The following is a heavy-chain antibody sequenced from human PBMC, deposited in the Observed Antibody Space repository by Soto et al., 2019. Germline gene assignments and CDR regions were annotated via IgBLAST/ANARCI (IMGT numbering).Heavy chain of an antibody. CDR2: IYYSGST. D-gene: IGHD1-26*01. CDR1: GGSISSGGYY. CDR3: ARGNSPPGSDFQH. Sequence: SETLSLTCTVSGGSISSGGYYWSWIRQHPGKGLEWIGYIYYSGSTYYNPSLKSRVTISVDTSKNQFSLKLSSVTAADTAVYYCARGNSPPGSDFQHWGQGTLVTVSS. V-gene: IGHV4-31*03. J-gene: IGHJ1*01.